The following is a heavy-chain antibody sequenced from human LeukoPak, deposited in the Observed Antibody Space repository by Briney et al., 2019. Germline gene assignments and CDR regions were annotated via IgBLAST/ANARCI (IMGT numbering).Heavy chain of an antibody. CDR3: ARLQVATTGPYFDY. D-gene: IGHD5-12*01. CDR1: DGSISSSSYY. V-gene: IGHV4-39*01. CDR2: IYYSGST. Sequence: PSETLSLTCTVSDGSISSSSYYWGWIRQPPGKGLEWIGSIYYSGSTYYNPSLKSRVTISVDTSKNQFSLKLSSVTAADTAMYYCARLQVATTGPYFDYWGQGTLVTVSS. J-gene: IGHJ4*02.